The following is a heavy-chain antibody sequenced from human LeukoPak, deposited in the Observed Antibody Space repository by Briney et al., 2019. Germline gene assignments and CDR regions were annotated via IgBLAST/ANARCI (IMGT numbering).Heavy chain of an antibody. CDR3: ARGSYYYDSSGYYYRSRQFDY. CDR1: GYTFTSYG. V-gene: IGHV1-18*01. Sequence: ASVKVSCKASGYTFTSYGISWVRQAPGQGLEWMGWISAYNGNTNYAQKLQGRVTMTTDTSTSTAYMELRSLRSDDTAVYYCARGSYYYDSSGYYYRSRQFDYWGQGTLVTVSS. D-gene: IGHD3-22*01. CDR2: ISAYNGNT. J-gene: IGHJ4*02.